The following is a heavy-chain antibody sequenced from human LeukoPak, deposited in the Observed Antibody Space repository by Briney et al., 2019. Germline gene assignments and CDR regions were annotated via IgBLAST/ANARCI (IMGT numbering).Heavy chain of an antibody. Sequence: PSKTLSLTSTVAGGSISSDYWSWNRQPPAKALEWLWYIYHSGSTDYNPSLKSRVTISVDTSKDQFSLKLTSVTAADTAVYYCARSALDTSGSYYNPQPFEYWGQGTLVTVSS. CDR1: GGSISSDY. CDR2: IYHSGST. V-gene: IGHV4-59*01. CDR3: ARSALDTSGSYYNPQPFEY. D-gene: IGHD3-10*01. J-gene: IGHJ4*02.